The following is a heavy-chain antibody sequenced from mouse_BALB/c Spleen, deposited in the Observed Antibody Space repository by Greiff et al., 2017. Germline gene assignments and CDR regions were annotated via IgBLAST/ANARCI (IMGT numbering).Heavy chain of an antibody. Sequence: VQLQQSGPELVKPGASVKISCKASGYTFTDYNMHWVKQSHGKSLEWIGYIYPYNGGTGYNQKFKSKATLTVDNSSSTAYMELRSLTSEDSAVYYCARRDYDRGYYAMDYWGQGTSVTVSS. D-gene: IGHD2-4*01. J-gene: IGHJ4*01. CDR2: IYPYNGGT. CDR3: ARRDYDRGYYAMDY. V-gene: IGHV1S29*02. CDR1: GYTFTDYN.